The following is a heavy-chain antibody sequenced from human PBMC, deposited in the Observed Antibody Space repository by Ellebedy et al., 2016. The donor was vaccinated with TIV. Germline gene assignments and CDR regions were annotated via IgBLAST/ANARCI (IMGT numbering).Heavy chain of an antibody. Sequence: GESLKISCKGSGYSFTSYWIGWVRQMPGKGLEWMGIIYPGDSDTRYSPSFQGQVTISADKSISTAYLQWSSLKASDTAMYYCARGYYDYVWGSWQQDAFDIWGQGTMVTVSS. CDR1: GYSFTSYW. D-gene: IGHD3-16*01. J-gene: IGHJ3*02. CDR3: ARGYYDYVWGSWQQDAFDI. V-gene: IGHV5-51*01. CDR2: IYPGDSDT.